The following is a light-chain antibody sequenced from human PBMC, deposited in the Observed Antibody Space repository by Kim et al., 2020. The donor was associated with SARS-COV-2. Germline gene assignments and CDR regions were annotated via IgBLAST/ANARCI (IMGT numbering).Light chain of an antibody. J-gene: IGKJ5*01. CDR1: QSVSSY. Sequence: LSPGERVTLSCRASQSVSSYLAWYQQRPGQAPRLLIYDASSRAAGVPARFSGSGSETDFTLTISGLEPEDFAFYYCQQRSNWPITFGQGTRLEIK. CDR3: QQRSNWPIT. CDR2: DAS. V-gene: IGKV3-11*01.